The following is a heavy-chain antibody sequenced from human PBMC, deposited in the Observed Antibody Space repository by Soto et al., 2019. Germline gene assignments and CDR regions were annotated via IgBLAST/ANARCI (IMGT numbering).Heavy chain of an antibody. Sequence: GGALRLSCVGSGFTFSSYWLILLRQGPGKGLEWVANIEADGGEINYVDSVKGRFTISRDNAKNSLYLQMDSLRAEDTAVYYCARSSGWTSDYWGHGILVTVSS. CDR1: GFTFSSYW. V-gene: IGHV3-7*04. CDR3: ARSSGWTSDY. CDR2: IEADGGEI. J-gene: IGHJ4*01. D-gene: IGHD3-10*01.